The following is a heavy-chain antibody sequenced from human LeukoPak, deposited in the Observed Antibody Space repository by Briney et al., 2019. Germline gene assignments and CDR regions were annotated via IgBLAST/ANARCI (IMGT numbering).Heavy chain of an antibody. CDR2: IYTSGST. CDR1: GGSISNYY. Sequence: SETLSLTCTVSGGSISNYYWNWIRQPAGKGLEWIGRIYTSGSTNYNPSLKSRVTMSVDTSKNQFSLKLSSVTAADTAVYYCARGLRTYYYGSGSYYKGYSFDYWGQGTLVTVSS. J-gene: IGHJ4*02. CDR3: ARGLRTYYYGSGSYYKGYSFDY. V-gene: IGHV4-4*07. D-gene: IGHD3-10*01.